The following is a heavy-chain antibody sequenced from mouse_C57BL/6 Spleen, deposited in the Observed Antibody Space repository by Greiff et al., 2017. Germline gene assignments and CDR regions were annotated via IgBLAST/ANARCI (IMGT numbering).Heavy chain of an antibody. V-gene: IGHV1-62-2*01. J-gene: IGHJ2*01. D-gene: IGHD4-1*01. CDR2: FYPGGGSI. CDR1: GYTFTEYT. CDR3: ARHEAPNWYFDY. Sequence: VQLQESGAELVKPGASVKLSCKASGYTFTEYTIHWVKQRSGQGLEWIGWFYPGGGSIKYNEKFKDKATLTADKSSSTVYMELSRLTSEDSAVXFCARHEAPNWYFDYWGQGTTLTVSS.